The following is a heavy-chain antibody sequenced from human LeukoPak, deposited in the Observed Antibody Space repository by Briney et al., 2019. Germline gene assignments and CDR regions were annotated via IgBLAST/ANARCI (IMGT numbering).Heavy chain of an antibody. Sequence: SETLSLTCTVSGGSISTYYWSWIRQPAGKGLEWVGRIYSSGSTNYNPSLKSRVTMSVDTSKDPFSLKLSSVTAADTAVYYCAGSSYSPKYLYYFDSWGQGTLVTVSS. D-gene: IGHD1-26*01. J-gene: IGHJ4*02. CDR3: AGSSYSPKYLYYFDS. V-gene: IGHV4-4*07. CDR1: GGSISTYY. CDR2: IYSSGST.